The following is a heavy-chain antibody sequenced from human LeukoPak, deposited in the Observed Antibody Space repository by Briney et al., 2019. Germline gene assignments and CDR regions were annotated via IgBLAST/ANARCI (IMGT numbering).Heavy chain of an antibody. V-gene: IGHV3-7*03. CDR1: GFTLSSRW. J-gene: IGHJ4*02. CDR2: INRDGSEK. D-gene: IGHD3-3*01. Sequence: PGGSLRLSCVVSGFTLSSRWMMWVRQAPGKGLEWMTNINRDGSEKNYVDSAKGRFTITRDNAENSLYLQMNSLKVEDTAIYYCATYDSWSGYNIAYWGQGTLVTVSS. CDR3: ATYDSWSGYNIAY.